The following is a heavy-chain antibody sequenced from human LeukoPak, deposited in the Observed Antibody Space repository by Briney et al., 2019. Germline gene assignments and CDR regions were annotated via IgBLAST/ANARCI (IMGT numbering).Heavy chain of an antibody. V-gene: IGHV1-18*04. J-gene: IGHJ5*02. CDR1: GYTFTGYY. Sequence: ASVKVSCKASGYTFTGYYMHWVRQAPGQGLEWMGWISAYNGNTNYAQKLQGRVTMTTGTSTSTAYMELRSLRSDDTAVYYCARGGAAAPISWFDPWGQGTLVTVSS. D-gene: IGHD6-13*01. CDR2: ISAYNGNT. CDR3: ARGGAAAPISWFDP.